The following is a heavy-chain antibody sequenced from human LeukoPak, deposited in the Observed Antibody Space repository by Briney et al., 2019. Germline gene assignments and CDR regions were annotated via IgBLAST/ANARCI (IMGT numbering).Heavy chain of an antibody. CDR3: ARDSGSGWYRHYYGMDV. D-gene: IGHD6-19*01. Sequence: PGRSLRLSCAASGFTFSSYGMHWVRQAPGKGLEWVAVIWYDGSNKYYADSVKGRFTISRDNSKNTLYLQMNSLRAEDTAVYYCARDSGSGWYRHYYGMDVWGQGTTVTVPS. CDR2: IWYDGSNK. CDR1: GFTFSSYG. V-gene: IGHV3-33*01. J-gene: IGHJ6*02.